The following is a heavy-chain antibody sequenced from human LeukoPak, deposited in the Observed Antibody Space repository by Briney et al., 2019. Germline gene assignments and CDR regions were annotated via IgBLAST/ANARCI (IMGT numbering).Heavy chain of an antibody. CDR2: INPNSGGT. CDR3: ARVGLYSSGWPDY. D-gene: IGHD6-19*01. Sequence: ASVKVSCKASGYTFTGYYMHWVRQAPGQGLEWMGWINPNSGGTNYAQKFQGRVTMTRDTSISTAYMELSRLRSDDTAVYYCARVGLYSSGWPDYWGQGTLATVSS. CDR1: GYTFTGYY. J-gene: IGHJ4*02. V-gene: IGHV1-2*02.